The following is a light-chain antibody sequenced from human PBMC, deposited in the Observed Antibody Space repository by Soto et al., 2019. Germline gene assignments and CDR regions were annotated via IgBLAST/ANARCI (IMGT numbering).Light chain of an antibody. V-gene: IGLV2-23*01. J-gene: IGLJ2*01. Sequence: ALTQPASVSASPGQSITISCTGTSSNVGTYDLVSWYQHHPDKAPKLIIYEGTKRPSGISSRFSGSKSGNTASLTISGLQAEDDADYYCCSFAVGAALVFGGGTKVTVL. CDR1: SSNVGTYDL. CDR2: EGT. CDR3: CSFAVGAALV.